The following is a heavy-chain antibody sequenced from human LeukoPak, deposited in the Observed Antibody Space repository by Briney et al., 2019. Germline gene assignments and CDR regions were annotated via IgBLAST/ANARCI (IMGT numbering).Heavy chain of an antibody. CDR1: GFTFSSYW. V-gene: IGHV3-7*01. Sequence: QPGGSLGLSCAASGFTFSSYWMSWVRQAPGEGLEWVANIKQDGSEKYYVDSVKGRFTISRNNAKNSLYLQMNSLRAEDTAVYYCARDYYDSSGYYHVGYFDYWGQGTLVTVSS. CDR2: IKQDGSEK. J-gene: IGHJ4*02. D-gene: IGHD3-22*01. CDR3: ARDYYDSSGYYHVGYFDY.